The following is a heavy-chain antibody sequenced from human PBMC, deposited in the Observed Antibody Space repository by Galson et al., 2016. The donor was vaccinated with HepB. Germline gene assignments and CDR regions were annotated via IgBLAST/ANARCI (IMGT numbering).Heavy chain of an antibody. D-gene: IGHD3-3*01. Sequence: SVKVSCKASGYTFTTYGIQWVRQAPGQRLEWIGWYNAGNGDPRYSQNFQGRVTFTRDTSASTAYMELSSLRSEDTAVYFCARSGNEWSVDYWGRGTLVSVSS. J-gene: IGHJ4*02. CDR2: YNAGNGDP. CDR3: ARSGNEWSVDY. CDR1: GYTFTTYG. V-gene: IGHV1-3*01.